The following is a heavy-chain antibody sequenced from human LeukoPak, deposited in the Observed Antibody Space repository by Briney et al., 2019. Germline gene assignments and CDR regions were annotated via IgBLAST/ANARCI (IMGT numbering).Heavy chain of an antibody. CDR3: ARDSYYYDSSGYYPLDY. V-gene: IGHV3-21*01. CDR1: GFTFSSYS. Sequence: KSGGSLRLSCAASGFTFSSYSMNWVRQAPGKGLEWVSSISSSSSYIYYADSVKGRFTISRDNAKNSLYLQMNSLRAGDTAVYYCARDSYYYDSSGYYPLDYWGQGTLVTVSS. D-gene: IGHD3-22*01. CDR2: ISSSSSYI. J-gene: IGHJ4*02.